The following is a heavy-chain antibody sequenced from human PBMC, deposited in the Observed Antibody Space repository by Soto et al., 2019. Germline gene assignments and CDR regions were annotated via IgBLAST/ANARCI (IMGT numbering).Heavy chain of an antibody. CDR3: ARGTYGDY. J-gene: IGHJ4*02. CDR1: GYAFTTYG. Sequence: QVHLVQSGAEVKKPGASVKVSCQGSGYAFTTYGITWVRQAPGQGLERKGWISAHNGNTNCAQKIQGRVTVTRDTSTSTAYMELRSLRYDDTAVYYCARGTYGDYWGKGAQVTVSP. V-gene: IGHV1-18*01. CDR2: ISAHNGNT. D-gene: IGHD4-17*01.